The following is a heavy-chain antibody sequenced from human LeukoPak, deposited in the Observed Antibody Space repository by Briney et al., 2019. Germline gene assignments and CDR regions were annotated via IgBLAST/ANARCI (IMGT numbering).Heavy chain of an antibody. J-gene: IGHJ4*02. Sequence: ASVKVSCKASGYTFTGYYMHWVRQAPGQGLEWMGWISVYNGNTNYAQKVQGRVTMTTDTSTSTAYMELRSLRSDDTAVYYCARDRGYGSGSPLDYWGQGTLVTVSS. V-gene: IGHV1-18*04. CDR1: GYTFTGYY. D-gene: IGHD3-10*01. CDR3: ARDRGYGSGSPLDY. CDR2: ISVYNGNT.